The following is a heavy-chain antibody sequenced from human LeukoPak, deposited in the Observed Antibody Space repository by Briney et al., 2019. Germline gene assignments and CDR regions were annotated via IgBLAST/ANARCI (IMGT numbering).Heavy chain of an antibody. V-gene: IGHV4-34*01. Sequence: SETLSLTCAVYGASFSRDYWSWIRQPPGKGLEWMGEVNQSGSTKYNPSLKSRVTISVDTSKNQFSLKLSSVTAADTAVYYCARWYYDSSGYYPLDYWGQGTLVTVSS. J-gene: IGHJ4*02. CDR2: VNQSGST. D-gene: IGHD3-22*01. CDR1: GASFSRDY. CDR3: ARWYYDSSGYYPLDY.